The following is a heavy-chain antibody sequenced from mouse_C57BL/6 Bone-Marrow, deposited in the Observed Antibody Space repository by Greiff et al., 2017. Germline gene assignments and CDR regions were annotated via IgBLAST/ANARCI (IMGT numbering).Heavy chain of an antibody. J-gene: IGHJ2*01. Sequence: QVQLQQSGAELARPGASVKMSCKASGYTFTSYTMHWVKQRPGQGLEWIGYINPSSGYTKYNQKFKDKATLTADKSSSTAYMQLSSLTSEDSAVYYCARETITTVVAAYYFDYWGQGTTLTVSS. CDR1: GYTFTSYT. V-gene: IGHV1-4*01. D-gene: IGHD1-1*01. CDR3: ARETITTVVAAYYFDY. CDR2: INPSSGYT.